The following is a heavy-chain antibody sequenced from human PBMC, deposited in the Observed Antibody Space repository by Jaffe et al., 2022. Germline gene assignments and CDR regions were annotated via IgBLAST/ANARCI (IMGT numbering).Heavy chain of an antibody. CDR2: INNDGNYK. Sequence: EVQLVESGGGLVQPGGSLRLSCAASGFTFSGYGMHWVRQAPGKGLVWVSLINNDGNYKIYADSVKGRFTISRDNAKNTLYLQINSLRGEDTARYYCARKGIANALDIWGQGTMVTVSS. CDR1: GFTFSGYG. J-gene: IGHJ3*02. CDR3: ARKGIANALDI. D-gene: IGHD6-13*01. V-gene: IGHV3-74*01.